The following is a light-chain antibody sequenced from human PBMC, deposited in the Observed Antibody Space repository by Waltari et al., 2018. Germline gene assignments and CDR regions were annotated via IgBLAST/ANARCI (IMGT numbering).Light chain of an antibody. J-gene: IGLJ2*01. Sequence: QSALTQPASVSGSPGQSITISCTGTNNDIGRYTLDSCYQQHPGKTPKVIIFEVNKRPSGVSNRFSGSKSGNTASLTVSGLHPEDEADYYCCSYAGTPRVVFGGGTKLTVL. CDR1: NNDIGRYTL. V-gene: IGLV2-23*02. CDR3: CSYAGTPRVV. CDR2: EVN.